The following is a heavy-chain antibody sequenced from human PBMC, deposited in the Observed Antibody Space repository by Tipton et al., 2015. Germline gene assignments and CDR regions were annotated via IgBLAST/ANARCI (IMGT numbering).Heavy chain of an antibody. CDR3: ARAPSDYDIWSGTFDY. CDR2: LYYSGST. V-gene: IGHV4-39*01. Sequence: TLSLTCTVSGVSISSITYYWAWIRQPPGKGLEWIGSLYYSGSTYNPSLKSRVTISADKSKNQISLKLTSVTAADTAVYYCARAPSDYDIWSGTFDYWGQGTLVTVSS. J-gene: IGHJ4*02. D-gene: IGHD3-3*01. CDR1: GVSISSITYY.